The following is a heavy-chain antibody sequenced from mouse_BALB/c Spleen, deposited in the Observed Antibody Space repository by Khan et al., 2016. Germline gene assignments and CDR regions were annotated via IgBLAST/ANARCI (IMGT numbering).Heavy chain of an antibody. Sequence: QIQLVQSGPELKKPGETVKISCKASGYTFTDYSIHWVKQAPGKGLQWMGWINTDIGEPTYADDFKGRFAFSLETSASTAYLQINNLKNEDTATYFCADYFDYAWFAYWCQGTLVTVST. CDR1: GYTFTDYS. CDR3: ADYFDYAWFAY. V-gene: IGHV9-2-1*01. D-gene: IGHD1-2*01. CDR2: INTDIGEP. J-gene: IGHJ3*01.